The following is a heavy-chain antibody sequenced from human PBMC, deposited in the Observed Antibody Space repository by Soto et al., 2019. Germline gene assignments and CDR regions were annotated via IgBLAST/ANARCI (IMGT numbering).Heavy chain of an antibody. J-gene: IGHJ2*01. Sequence: QVQLVQSGAEVKKPGSSVKVSCKASGGTFSSYAISWVRQAPGQGLEWMGGIIPIFGTANYAQKFQGRVTITADESMSTAYMELSSLRSEDTAVYYCARGRYSYGPYWYFDLWGRGTLVTVSS. V-gene: IGHV1-69*01. CDR3: ARGRYSYGPYWYFDL. CDR2: IIPIFGTA. D-gene: IGHD5-18*01. CDR1: GGTFSSYA.